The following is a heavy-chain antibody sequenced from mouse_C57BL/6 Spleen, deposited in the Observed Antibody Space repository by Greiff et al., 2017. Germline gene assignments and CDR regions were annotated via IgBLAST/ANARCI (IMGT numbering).Heavy chain of an antibody. CDR1: GYAFSSYW. CDR2: IYPGDGDT. V-gene: IGHV1-80*01. D-gene: IGHD2-4*01. J-gene: IGHJ4*01. Sequence: QVHVKQSGAELVKPGASVKISCKASGYAFSSYWMNWVKQRPGKGLEWIGQIYPGDGDTNYNGKFKGKATLTADKSSSTAYMQLSSLTSEDSAVYFCARGDYDYDEGAMDYWGQGTSVTVSS. CDR3: ARGDYDYDEGAMDY.